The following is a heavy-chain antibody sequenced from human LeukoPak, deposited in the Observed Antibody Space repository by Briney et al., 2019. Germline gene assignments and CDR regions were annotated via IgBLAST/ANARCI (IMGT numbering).Heavy chain of an antibody. CDR1: GGSSSSYY. J-gene: IGHJ5*02. D-gene: IGHD6-19*01. V-gene: IGHV4-59*08. CDR2: IYYSGST. Sequence: SETLSLTCTVSGGSSSSYYWSWIRQPPGKGLEWIGYIYYSGSTNYNPSLKSRVTISVDTSKNQFSLKLSSVTAADTAVYYCARSSGSVYKIDPWGQGTLVTVSS. CDR3: ARSSGSVYKIDP.